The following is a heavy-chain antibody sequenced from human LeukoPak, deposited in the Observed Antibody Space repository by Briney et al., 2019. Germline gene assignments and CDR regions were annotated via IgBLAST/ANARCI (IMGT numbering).Heavy chain of an antibody. D-gene: IGHD3-10*01. CDR2: ISYHGNNK. J-gene: IGHJ4*02. Sequence: GRSLRLSCAASGFTFSTHGMHWVRQAPGKGLEWVAAISYHGNNKYYANSVKGRFTISRDNSKNTLYVQMNRLRAEDTAVYYCARGAIGGFDYWGQGTLVTVSS. CDR3: ARGAIGGFDY. CDR1: GFTFSTHG. V-gene: IGHV3-30*03.